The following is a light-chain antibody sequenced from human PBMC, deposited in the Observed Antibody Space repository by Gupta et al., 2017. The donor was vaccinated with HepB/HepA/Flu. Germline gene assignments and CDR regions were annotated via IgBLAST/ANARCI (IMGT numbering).Light chain of an antibody. CDR3: EAWEDSLNGFYV. V-gene: IGLV1-44*01. CDR2: SNN. Sequence: QSVLTQPPSTSGTPGQRVTISCSGSSSNIGRNIVNWYKQLPGTAPKLLLDSNNKRHSGVPDRVSASKSGTSAALAITGLQREEEADYFCEAWEDSLNGFYVFGSGTKVTVL. CDR1: SSNIGRNI. J-gene: IGLJ1*01.